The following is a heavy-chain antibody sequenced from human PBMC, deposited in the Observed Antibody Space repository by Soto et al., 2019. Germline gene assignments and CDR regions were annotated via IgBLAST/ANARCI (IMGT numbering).Heavy chain of an antibody. CDR1: GFTFSDYT. Sequence: SLRLSCSSSGFTFSDYTMHWVRQAPGRGLEFVSAVSNNASNTYYADSVRGRFIISRDNSMNTLYLQMHGLTVEDTAVYYCVKEVGPCCDWSYYFDYWGQGTVVTVSS. CDR3: VKEVGPCCDWSYYFDY. CDR2: VSNNASNT. J-gene: IGHJ4*02. D-gene: IGHD3-9*01. V-gene: IGHV3-64D*06.